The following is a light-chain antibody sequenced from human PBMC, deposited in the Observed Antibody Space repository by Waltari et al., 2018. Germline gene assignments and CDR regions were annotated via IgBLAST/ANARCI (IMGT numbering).Light chain of an antibody. CDR1: QGIGNN. CDR2: RAS. V-gene: IGKV1-NL1*01. J-gene: IGKJ1*01. CDR3: QQDYSYPRT. Sequence: DIQMTQSPSSLSASVGDTVTITCQASQGIGNNLNWYQQKPGKAPKLLIYRASSLESGIPSWFSGSASGTDFTLTISSLQPEDFATYYCQQDYSYPRTFGQGTKVEIK.